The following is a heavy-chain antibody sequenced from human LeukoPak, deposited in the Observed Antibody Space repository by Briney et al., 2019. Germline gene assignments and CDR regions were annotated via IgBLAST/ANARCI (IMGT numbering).Heavy chain of an antibody. CDR2: IYSGGST. Sequence: GGSLRLSCAASGFTVSSNYMSWVRQAPGKGLEWVSVIYSGGSTYYADSVKGRSTISRDNPQNTLYLQMTSLRAEDTAVYYCAREIAAAGARGLDYWGQGILVTVSS. V-gene: IGHV3-53*01. J-gene: IGHJ4*02. CDR3: AREIAAAGARGLDY. D-gene: IGHD6-13*01. CDR1: GFTVSSNY.